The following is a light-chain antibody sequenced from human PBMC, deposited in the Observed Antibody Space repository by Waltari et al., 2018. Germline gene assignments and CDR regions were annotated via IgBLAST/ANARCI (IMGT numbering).Light chain of an antibody. J-gene: IGLJ3*02. CDR2: GNN. CDR1: SSNIGAGYD. V-gene: IGLV1-40*01. Sequence: QSVLTQQPSVSGAPGQRVTISCTGSSSNIGAGYDVHWYQQIPRTAPKLLIYGNNKRPSGVPERFSGSKSGSAASLAITGLQAGDEADYYCQSYDSSLSGVFGGGTKLTVL. CDR3: QSYDSSLSGV.